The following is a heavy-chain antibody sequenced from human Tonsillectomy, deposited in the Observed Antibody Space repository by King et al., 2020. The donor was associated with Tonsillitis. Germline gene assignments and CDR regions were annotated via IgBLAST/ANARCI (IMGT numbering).Heavy chain of an antibody. CDR1: AFTFSSYA. CDR3: ARDQVPAANYYYYGLVV. D-gene: IGHD2-2*01. CDR2: ISYDGYNK. V-gene: IGHV3-30-3*01. J-gene: IGHJ6*02. Sequence: VQLVESGGGVIQPGRSLRLSCAASAFTFSSYAMHWVRQAPGKGLEWVAVISYDGYNKYYADSGKARFTISRDNSKNTLYLQMNSLRAEDTAVYYCARDQVPAANYYYYGLVVWGQGTTVSVSS.